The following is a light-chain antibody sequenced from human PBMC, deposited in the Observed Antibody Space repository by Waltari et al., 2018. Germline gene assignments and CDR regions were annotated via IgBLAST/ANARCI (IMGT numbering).Light chain of an antibody. V-gene: IGKV1-9*01. CDR2: KAS. J-gene: IGKJ3*01. CDR3: QQRNSYPFT. CDR1: KGTDNY. Sequence: DIQLTQSPSSLSASVGDRVTITCRASKGTDNYLAWYQQKPGKAPNLLIYKASILQSGVPSRFSGSGSGTEFTLTINSLQPEDFAVYYCQQRNSYPFTFGPGTRLDFK.